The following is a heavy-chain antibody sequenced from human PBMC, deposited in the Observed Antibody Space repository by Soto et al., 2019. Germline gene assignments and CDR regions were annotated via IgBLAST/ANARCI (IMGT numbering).Heavy chain of an antibody. V-gene: IGHV1-69*02. J-gene: IGHJ4*02. CDR1: GGTFSSYT. Sequence: SVKVSCKASGGTFSSYTISWVRQAPGQGLEWMGRIIPILGIANYAQKFQGRVTITADKSTSTAYLQWSSLKASDTAIYYCARQGGHTSSARAYFDYWGQGTLVTVSS. CDR3: ARQGGHTSSARAYFDY. D-gene: IGHD3-10*01. CDR2: IIPILGIA.